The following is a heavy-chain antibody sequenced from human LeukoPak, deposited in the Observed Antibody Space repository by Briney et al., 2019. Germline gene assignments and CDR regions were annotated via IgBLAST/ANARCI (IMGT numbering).Heavy chain of an antibody. J-gene: IGHJ5*02. CDR3: ARGSMTTVVTENWFDP. V-gene: IGHV1-69*04. CDR1: GGTFSSYA. Sequence: SVKVSCKASGGTFSSYAISWVRQAPGQGLEWMGRIIPILGIANYAQKFQGRVTITADKSTSTAYMELSSLRSEGTAVYYCARGSMTTVVTENWFDPWGQGTLVTVSS. CDR2: IIPILGIA. D-gene: IGHD4-23*01.